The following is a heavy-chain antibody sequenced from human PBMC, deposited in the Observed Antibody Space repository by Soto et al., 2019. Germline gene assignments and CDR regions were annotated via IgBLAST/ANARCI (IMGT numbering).Heavy chain of an antibody. CDR3: ARVDDYDSRGHGAFDI. CDR1: RFTLSSYV. Sequence: QVQLVEAGGGVVQPGRSLRLSCTASRFTLSSYVMHWVRQAPGKGLEWVALIWYDGSNKYYADSVKGRFIISRENSEKTLYLQMNSLRADDTAVYYCARVDDYDSRGHGAFDIWGQGTMVTVSS. D-gene: IGHD3-22*01. J-gene: IGHJ3*02. CDR2: IWYDGSNK. V-gene: IGHV3-33*01.